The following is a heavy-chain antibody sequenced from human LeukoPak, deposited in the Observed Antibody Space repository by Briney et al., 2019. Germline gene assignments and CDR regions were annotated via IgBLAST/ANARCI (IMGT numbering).Heavy chain of an antibody. V-gene: IGHV4-34*01. D-gene: IGHD6-19*01. J-gene: IGHJ4*02. CDR1: GGSFSGYY. CDR3: ARGAVAGTSGSFDY. Sequence: ETLSLTCAVYGGSFSGYYWSWIRQPPGKGLEWIGEINHSGSTNYNPSLKSRVTISVDTSKNQFSLKLSSVTAADTAVYYCARGAVAGTSGSFDYWGQGTLVTVSS. CDR2: INHSGST.